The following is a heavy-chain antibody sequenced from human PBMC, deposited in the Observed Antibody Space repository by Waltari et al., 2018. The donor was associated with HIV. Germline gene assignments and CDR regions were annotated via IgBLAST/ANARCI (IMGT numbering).Heavy chain of an antibody. CDR1: GFILSNSG. D-gene: IGHD3-10*01. CDR3: AKDLKAMLRGGGHDP. J-gene: IGHJ5*02. CDR2: IRYDGIWQ. V-gene: IGHV3-30*02. Sequence: QLVESGGGVVQPGRSLRLSCAASGFILSNSGMHWVRQAPGKGLEWVAFIRYDGIWQDYPGAVKGRFTISRDKSKKTVFLHMNSLRPDDTAVYYCAKDLKAMLRGGGHDPWGQGTLVTVSS.